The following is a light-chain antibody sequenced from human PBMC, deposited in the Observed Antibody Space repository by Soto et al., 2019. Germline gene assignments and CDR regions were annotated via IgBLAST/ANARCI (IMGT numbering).Light chain of an antibody. CDR1: QSVSSSY. CDR2: DAS. V-gene: IGKV3-20*01. Sequence: EIVLTQSPGTLSLSPGERATLSCRASQSVSSSYLAWYQQKPGQPPRLLIFDASSRATGIPDRFSGSGSGTDFTLTISSLEPEDVAVYYCQQLGRSPPSCTFGQGTKLEIK. J-gene: IGKJ1*01. CDR3: QQLGRSPPSCT.